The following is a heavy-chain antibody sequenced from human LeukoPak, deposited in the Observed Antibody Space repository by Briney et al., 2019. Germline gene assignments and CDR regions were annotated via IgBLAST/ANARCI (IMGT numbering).Heavy chain of an antibody. Sequence: GASVKVSCKVSGYTLTELSMHWVRQAPGKGLEWMGGFDPEDGETIYAQKFQGRVTMTEDTSTDTAYMELSSLRSEDTAVYYCATSEWLVDPEYFQHWGQGTLVTVSS. D-gene: IGHD6-19*01. V-gene: IGHV1-24*01. J-gene: IGHJ1*01. CDR2: FDPEDGET. CDR1: GYTLTELS. CDR3: ATSEWLVDPEYFQH.